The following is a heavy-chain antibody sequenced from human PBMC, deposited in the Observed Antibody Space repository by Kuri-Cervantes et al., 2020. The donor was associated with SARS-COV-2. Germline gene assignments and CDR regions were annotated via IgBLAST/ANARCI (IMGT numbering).Heavy chain of an antibody. CDR2: INPNSGGT. D-gene: IGHD3-22*01. J-gene: IGHJ4*01. V-gene: IGHV1-2*02. CDR3: VRGSNGYYLFDK. CDR1: GYNFSAYY. Sequence: ASVKVSCKASGYNFSAYYMHWVRQAPGQGLEWMGWINPNSGGTNYAQKFQGRVSMTRDTSISTAYMEVSGLTSDDTAVYYCVRGSNGYYLFDKWGQGTLVTVSS.